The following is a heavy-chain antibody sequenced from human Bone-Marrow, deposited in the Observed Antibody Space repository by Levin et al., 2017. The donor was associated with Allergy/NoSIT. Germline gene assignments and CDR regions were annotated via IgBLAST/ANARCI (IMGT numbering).Heavy chain of an antibody. V-gene: IGHV1-69*06. CDR1: GGTFSSYA. CDR2: IIPIFGTA. J-gene: IGHJ6*02. D-gene: IGHD4-11*01. CDR3: ALTVSAHYYGMDV. Sequence: RASVKVSCKASGGTFSSYAISWVRQAPGQGLEWMGGIIPIFGTANYAQKFQGRVTITADKSTSTAYMELSSLRSEDTAVYYCALTVSAHYYGMDVWGQGTTVTVSS.